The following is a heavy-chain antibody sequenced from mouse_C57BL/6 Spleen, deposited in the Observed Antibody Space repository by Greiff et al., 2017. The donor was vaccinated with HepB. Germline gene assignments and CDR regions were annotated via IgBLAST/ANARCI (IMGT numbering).Heavy chain of an antibody. V-gene: IGHV1-81*01. CDR3: ARNDGNPAWFAY. CDR2: IYPRSGNT. D-gene: IGHD2-1*01. J-gene: IGHJ3*01. Sequence: VQLQESGAELARPGASVKLSCKASGYTFTSYGISWVKQRTGQGLEWIGEIYPRSGNTYYNEKFKGKATLTADKSSSTAYMELRSLTSEDAAVYFCARNDGNPAWFAYWGQGTLVTVSA. CDR1: GYTFTSYG.